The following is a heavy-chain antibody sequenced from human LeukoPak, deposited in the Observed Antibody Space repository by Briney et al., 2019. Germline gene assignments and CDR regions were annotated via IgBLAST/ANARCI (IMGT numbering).Heavy chain of an antibody. CDR2: IYSGGST. J-gene: IGHJ4*02. CDR3: ARAGMYYYDSSGPFDY. CDR1: GFTFSSYT. D-gene: IGHD3-22*01. V-gene: IGHV3-53*01. Sequence: GGSLRLSCAASGFTFSSYTVHWVRQAPGKGLEWVSVIYSGGSTYYADSVKGRFTISRDNSKNTLYLQMNSLRAEDTAVYYCARAGMYYYDSSGPFDYWGQGTLVTVSS.